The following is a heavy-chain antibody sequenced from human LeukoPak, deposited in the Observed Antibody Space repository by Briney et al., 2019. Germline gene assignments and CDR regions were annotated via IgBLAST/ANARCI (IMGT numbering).Heavy chain of an antibody. Sequence: GGSLRLSCAASGFTFSSYGMHWVRQAPGKGLEWVAVIWYDGSNKYYADSVKGRFTISRDNSKNTLYLQMNSLKAEDTGLYYCTQLSRGYWGQGTQVTVSS. CDR3: TQLSRGY. V-gene: IGHV3-33*01. CDR1: GFTFSSYG. D-gene: IGHD1-1*01. CDR2: IWYDGSNK. J-gene: IGHJ4*02.